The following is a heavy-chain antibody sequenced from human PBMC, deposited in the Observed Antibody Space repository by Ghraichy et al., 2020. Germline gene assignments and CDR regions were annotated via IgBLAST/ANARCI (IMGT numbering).Heavy chain of an antibody. V-gene: IGHV3-11*01. J-gene: IGHJ4*02. Sequence: GGSLRLSCAASGFTFSDYYMSWIRQAPGKGLEWVSYISSSGSTIYYADSVKGRFTISRDNAKNSLYLQMNSLRAEDTAVYYRARDSKVKTFDYWGQGTLVTVSS. CDR3: ARDSKVKTFDY. CDR2: ISSSGSTI. CDR1: GFTFSDYY.